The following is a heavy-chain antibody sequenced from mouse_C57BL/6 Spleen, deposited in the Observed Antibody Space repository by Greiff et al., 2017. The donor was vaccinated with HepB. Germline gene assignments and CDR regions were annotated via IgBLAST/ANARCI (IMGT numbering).Heavy chain of an antibody. V-gene: IGHV14-2*01. J-gene: IGHJ3*01. CDR3: ARWGGSSFAWFAY. D-gene: IGHD1-1*01. CDR1: GFNIKDYY. Sequence: EVNVVESGAELVKPGASVKLSCTASGFNIKDYYMHWVKQRTEQGLEWIGRIDPEDGETKYAPKFQGKATITADTSSNTAYLQLSSLTSEDTAVYYCARWGGSSFAWFAYWGQGTLVTVSA. CDR2: IDPEDGET.